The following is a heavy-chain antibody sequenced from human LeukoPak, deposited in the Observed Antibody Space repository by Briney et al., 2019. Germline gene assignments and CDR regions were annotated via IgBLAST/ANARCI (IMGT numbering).Heavy chain of an antibody. V-gene: IGHV4-39*01. D-gene: IGHD6-19*01. Sequence: SKTLSLTCTVSGGSISSSSYYWGWIRQPPGKGLEWIGSIYYSGSTYYNPSLKSRVTISVDTSKNQFSLKLSSVTAADTAVYYCARPGYCSGWYGTNYYYYMDVWGKGTAVTVSS. CDR3: ARPGYCSGWYGTNYYYYMDV. CDR1: GGSISSSSYY. J-gene: IGHJ6*03. CDR2: IYYSGST.